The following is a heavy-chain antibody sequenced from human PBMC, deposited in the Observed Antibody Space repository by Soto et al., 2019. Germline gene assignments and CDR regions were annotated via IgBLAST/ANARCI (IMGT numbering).Heavy chain of an antibody. CDR2: IIPIFGTA. CDR3: ARDQDRIVPGETGP. CDR1: GSTFSSYA. V-gene: IGHV1-69*13. D-gene: IGHD2-15*01. Sequence: SVKVSCKASGSTFSSYAIGWVRQAPGQGLEWMGGIIPIFGTANYAQKFQGRVTITADESTSTAYMELSSLRSEDTAVYYCARDQDRIVPGETGPWGQGTQVTVSS. J-gene: IGHJ5*02.